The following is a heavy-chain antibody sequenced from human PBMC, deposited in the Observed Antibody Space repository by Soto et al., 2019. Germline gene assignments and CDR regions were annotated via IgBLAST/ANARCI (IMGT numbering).Heavy chain of an antibody. D-gene: IGHD1-7*01. CDR2: VYYTGST. Sequence: PSDTLSLTCTVSCGSISNFDWSWILQPPGKGLEWIGYVYYTGSTSYNPSLKRRVTFSADSSRGQFSLRLNSVTAADTAMCYCAMTKTTLYNWLDPWGQGTQVTVSS. V-gene: IGHV4-59*08. J-gene: IGHJ5*02. CDR1: CGSISNFD. CDR3: AMTKTTLYNWLDP.